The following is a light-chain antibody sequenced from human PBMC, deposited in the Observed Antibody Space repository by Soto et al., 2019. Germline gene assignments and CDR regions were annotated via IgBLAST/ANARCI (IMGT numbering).Light chain of an antibody. CDR2: GAS. V-gene: IGKV3-20*01. CDR1: QSVSSNH. Sequence: DTVLTQSPGTLSLSPGERATLSCRASQSVSSNHLAWYQQKPGQTPRLLIYGASRRATGIPDRFSGSGSGTEFTLTISRLEPEDFAVYYCQHYGSSPRFGQGTKVDI. J-gene: IGKJ1*01. CDR3: QHYGSSPR.